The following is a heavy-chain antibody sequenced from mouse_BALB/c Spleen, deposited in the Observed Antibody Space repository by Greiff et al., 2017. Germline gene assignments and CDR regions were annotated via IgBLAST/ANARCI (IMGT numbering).Heavy chain of an antibody. Sequence: VKLMESGPGLVQPSQSLSITCTVSGFSLTSYGVHWVRQSPGKGLEWLGVIWSGGSTDYNAAFISRLSISKDNSKSQVFFKMNSLQANDTAIYYCARNRVYDGYPYYFDYWGQGTTLTVSS. J-gene: IGHJ2*01. CDR1: GFSLTSYG. D-gene: IGHD2-3*01. CDR2: IWSGGST. V-gene: IGHV2-2*02. CDR3: ARNRVYDGYPYYFDY.